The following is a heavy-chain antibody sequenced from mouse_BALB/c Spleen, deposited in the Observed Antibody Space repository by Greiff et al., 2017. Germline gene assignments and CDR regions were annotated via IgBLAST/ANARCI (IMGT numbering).Heavy chain of an antibody. Sequence: SGAELVKPGASVKLSCTASGFNIKDTYMHWVKQRPEQGLEWIGRIDPANGNTKYDPKFQGKATITADTSSNTAYLQLSSLTSEDTAVYYCASLYYRYAMDYWGQGTSVTVSS. J-gene: IGHJ4*01. CDR2: IDPANGNT. CDR3: ASLYYRYAMDY. D-gene: IGHD2-14*01. V-gene: IGHV14-3*02. CDR1: GFNIKDTY.